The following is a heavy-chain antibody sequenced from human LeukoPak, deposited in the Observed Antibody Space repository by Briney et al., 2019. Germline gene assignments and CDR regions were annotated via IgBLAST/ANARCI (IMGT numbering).Heavy chain of an antibody. D-gene: IGHD1-26*01. V-gene: IGHV4-59*01. J-gene: IGHJ4*02. CDR2: IYYSGST. Sequence: PSETLSLTCTVSGGSISSYYWSWVRQPPGKGLEWIGYIYYSGSTNYNPSLKSRVTISVDMSKNQFSLKLSSVTAADTAVYYCARGGSYHPLRYWGQGTLVTVSS. CDR1: GGSISSYY. CDR3: ARGGSYHPLRY.